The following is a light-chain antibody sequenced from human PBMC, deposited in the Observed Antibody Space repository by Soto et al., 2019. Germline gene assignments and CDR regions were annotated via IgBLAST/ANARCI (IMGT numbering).Light chain of an antibody. Sequence: EIVLTQSPATLFLSPGERATLSCRASQSVRNDLVWYHQKRGQAPRLLIYSASNRAAGIPPRFSASGSGTDFTLTISSLEPEDLAVYYCQQRNNWPPTFGGGTKVEMK. CDR1: QSVRND. CDR3: QQRNNWPPT. V-gene: IGKV3-11*01. J-gene: IGKJ4*01. CDR2: SAS.